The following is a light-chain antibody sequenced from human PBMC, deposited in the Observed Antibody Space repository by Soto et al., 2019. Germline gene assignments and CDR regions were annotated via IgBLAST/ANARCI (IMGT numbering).Light chain of an antibody. CDR3: QNYDSAPYT. V-gene: IGKV1-27*01. CDR2: VAS. Sequence: DIQMTQSPSSLSASVGDRVTITCRASQGISTYLAWYQQKPGKVPKLLIEVASTLQSGVPSRFSGSGSGTDFTLTISSLQPEDVATYYCQNYDSAPYTFGQGTKLEIK. J-gene: IGKJ2*01. CDR1: QGISTY.